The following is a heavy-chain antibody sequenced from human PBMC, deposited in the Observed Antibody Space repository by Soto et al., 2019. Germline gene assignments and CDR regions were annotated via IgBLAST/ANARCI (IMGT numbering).Heavy chain of an antibody. Sequence: GASVKVSCKASGYTFTTYGVSWVRQAPGQGLEWKGWITTYNGYTNYAQKLQGRVTMTTDTSTSTAYMELRSLRSDDTVVYFCARVPAAYYYYYMDVWGKGTTVTVSS. CDR3: ARVPAAYYYYYMDV. CDR1: GYTFTTYG. D-gene: IGHD2-2*01. CDR2: ITTYNGYT. J-gene: IGHJ6*03. V-gene: IGHV1-18*01.